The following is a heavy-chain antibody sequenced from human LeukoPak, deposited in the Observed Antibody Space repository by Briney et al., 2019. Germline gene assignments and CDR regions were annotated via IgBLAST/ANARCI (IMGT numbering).Heavy chain of an antibody. J-gene: IGHJ4*02. D-gene: IGHD3-22*01. CDR1: GYSISSGYY. V-gene: IGHV4-38-2*02. Sequence: SETLSLTCSVSGYSISSGYYWGWIRQPPGKGLEWIGSSNHSGSSYYNPSLKSRVTILVDTSRNQFSLKLTSVTVADTAVYYCAKDTYDSRGYYPWDHWGQGTLVTVSS. CDR3: AKDTYDSRGYYPWDH. CDR2: SNHSGSS.